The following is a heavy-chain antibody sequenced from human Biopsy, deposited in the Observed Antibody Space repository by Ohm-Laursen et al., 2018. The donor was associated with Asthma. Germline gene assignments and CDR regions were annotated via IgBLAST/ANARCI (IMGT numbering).Heavy chain of an antibody. V-gene: IGHV1-69*08. Sequence: SSVKVSCKASGDAFATYTYSWVRQAPGQGLEWLGGLSPMLGRPNYAERFQGRVTITADRSTSTAYMELSSLRSDDTAVYYCARELLDIVAFDYYYYGMDVWGQGTTVTVSS. J-gene: IGHJ6*02. D-gene: IGHD5-12*01. CDR3: ARELLDIVAFDYYYYGMDV. CDR2: LSPMLGRP. CDR1: GDAFATYT.